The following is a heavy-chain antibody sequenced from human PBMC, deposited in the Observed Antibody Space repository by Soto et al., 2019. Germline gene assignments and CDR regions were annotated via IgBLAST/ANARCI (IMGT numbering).Heavy chain of an antibody. CDR2: MNPNSGNT. J-gene: IGHJ4*02. CDR3: ARALTKFLVGTRAY. CDR1: KA. D-gene: IGHD1-26*01. V-gene: IGHV1-8*01. Sequence: KALYSPRQEKRQGLEWMGWMNPNSGNTGYAQKFQGRVTMTRNTSISTAYMELSSLRSEDTAVYFWARALTKFLVGTRAYWCQGTLV.